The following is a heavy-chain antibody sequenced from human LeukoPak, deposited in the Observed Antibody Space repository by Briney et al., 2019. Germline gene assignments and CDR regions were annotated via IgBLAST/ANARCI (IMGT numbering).Heavy chain of an antibody. J-gene: IGHJ6*03. CDR1: GGSISSYY. V-gene: IGHV4-59*12. D-gene: IGHD3-16*01. CDR2: IYYSGST. Sequence: SETLSLTCTVSGGSISSYYWSWIRQPPGKGLEWIGYIYYSGSTNYNPSLKSRVTISVDTSKNQFSLKLSSVTAADTAVYYCARDRLSQVWGGYFQYYYYMDVWGKGTTVTISS. CDR3: ARDRLSQVWGGYFQYYYYMDV.